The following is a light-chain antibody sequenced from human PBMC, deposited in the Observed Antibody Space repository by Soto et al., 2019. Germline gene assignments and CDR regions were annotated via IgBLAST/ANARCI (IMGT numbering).Light chain of an antibody. CDR1: ETIGSL. J-gene: IGKJ4*01. CDR3: QQYAKWPLT. V-gene: IGKV3-15*01. Sequence: EIVMTQSPATLSVSPGEGPTLSCRASETIGSLLAWYQQKPGQAPRLLIHGGSTRATGIPARFSGSGSGADYTLTISSLQSEDIAVYYCQQYAKWPLTFGGGTKVEIK. CDR2: GGS.